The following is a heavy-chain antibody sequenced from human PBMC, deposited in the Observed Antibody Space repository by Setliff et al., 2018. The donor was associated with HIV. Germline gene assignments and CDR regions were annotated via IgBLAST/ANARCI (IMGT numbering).Heavy chain of an antibody. D-gene: IGHD6-13*01. CDR1: GDHVSSDRTA. CDR3: ARAGTTMAATGYYFDH. V-gene: IGHV6-1*01. J-gene: IGHJ4*02. Sequence: SQTLSLTCAISGDHVSSDRTAWNWIRQSPSRGLEWLGRTHYRSRWYSDHATFVKSRITINPDTSKNQFSLQLNSVTPEDTAVYFCARAGTTMAATGYYFDHWGQGTLVTVSS. CDR2: THYRSRWYS.